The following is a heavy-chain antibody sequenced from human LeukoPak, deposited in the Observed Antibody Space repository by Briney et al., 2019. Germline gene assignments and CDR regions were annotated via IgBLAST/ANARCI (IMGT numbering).Heavy chain of an antibody. Sequence: GESLKISCQGSGYSFTNYWIGWVRQMPGKGLEWMGIIYPGDSATRYSPSFQGQVTISADKSISTAYLQWRSLKASNTAMYYCARQRRDGFNFDAFDIWGQGTMVTVSS. J-gene: IGHJ3*02. CDR1: GYSFTNYW. V-gene: IGHV5-51*01. D-gene: IGHD5-24*01. CDR2: IYPGDSAT. CDR3: ARQRRDGFNFDAFDI.